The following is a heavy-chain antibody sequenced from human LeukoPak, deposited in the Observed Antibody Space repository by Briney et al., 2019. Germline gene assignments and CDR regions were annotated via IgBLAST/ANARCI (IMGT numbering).Heavy chain of an antibody. CDR2: ISAYNGNT. V-gene: IGHV1-18*01. D-gene: IGHD2-2*01. CDR1: GYTFTSYG. J-gene: IGHJ4*02. CDR3: ARCADIVVVPADHFDY. Sequence: ASVKVSCKASGYTFTSYGISWVRQAPGQGLEWMGWISAYNGNTNYAQKLQGRVTMTTGTSTSTAYMELRSLRSDDTAVYYCARCADIVVVPADHFDYWGQGTLVTVSS.